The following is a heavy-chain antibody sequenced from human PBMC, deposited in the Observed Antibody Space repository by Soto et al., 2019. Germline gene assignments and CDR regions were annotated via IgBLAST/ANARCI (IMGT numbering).Heavy chain of an antibody. V-gene: IGHV3-7*05. D-gene: IGHD6-19*01. J-gene: IGHJ4*02. CDR3: ASPQQWLAQRGDFEY. CDR1: GFTFSNYW. Sequence: EVQLVESGGGLVQPGGSLRLSCAASGFTFSNYWMSWVRQAPGKGLQWVANINQDGSEKYYVDSVKGRFTISRDNSNNSLYLQMNALRAEDTAVYYCASPQQWLAQRGDFEYWGEGTLVTVSS. CDR2: INQDGSEK.